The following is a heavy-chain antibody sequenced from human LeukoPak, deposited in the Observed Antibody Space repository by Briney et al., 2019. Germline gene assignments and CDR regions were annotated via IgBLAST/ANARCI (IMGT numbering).Heavy chain of an antibody. J-gene: IGHJ4*02. D-gene: IGHD3-10*01. CDR3: ARDPNYYGSGRQSGDY. CDR2: IKQDGSEK. Sequence: GGSLRLSCAASGFTFSSYWMSWVRQAPGKGLEWVANIKQDGSEKYYVDSVKGRFTISRDNAKNSLYLQMNSLRAEDTAVYYCARDPNYYGSGRQSGDYWGQGTLVTVSS. V-gene: IGHV3-7*01. CDR1: GFTFSSYW.